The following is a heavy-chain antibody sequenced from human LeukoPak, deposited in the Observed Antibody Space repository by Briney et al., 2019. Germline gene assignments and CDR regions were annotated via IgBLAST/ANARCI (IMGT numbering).Heavy chain of an antibody. J-gene: IGHJ4*02. CDR1: GFTFSSYG. V-gene: IGHV3-30*02. Sequence: GGSLRLSCAASGFTFSSYGMHWVRQAPGKGLEWVAFIRYDGSNKYYAGSVKGRFTISRDNSKNTLYLQMNSLRAEDTAVYYCARVVPPTDYGSGSYFWDPYYFDYWGQGTLVTVSS. D-gene: IGHD3-10*01. CDR2: IRYDGSNK. CDR3: ARVVPPTDYGSGSYFWDPYYFDY.